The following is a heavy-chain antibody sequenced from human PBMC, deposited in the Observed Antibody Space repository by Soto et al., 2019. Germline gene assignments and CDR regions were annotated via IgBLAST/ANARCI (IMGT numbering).Heavy chain of an antibody. D-gene: IGHD2-2*01. V-gene: IGHV4-34*01. J-gene: IGHJ5*02. Sequence: QVQLQQWGAGLLKPSETLSLTCAVYGGSFSGYYWSWIRQPPGKGLEWIGEINHSGSTNYTPTLKSRVTISVDSSKNRFSLKLSSVTAADKAGYDCARGIVVVPAAIGTRWFDPWGQGTLVTVSS. CDR2: INHSGST. CDR1: GGSFSGYY. CDR3: ARGIVVVPAAIGTRWFDP.